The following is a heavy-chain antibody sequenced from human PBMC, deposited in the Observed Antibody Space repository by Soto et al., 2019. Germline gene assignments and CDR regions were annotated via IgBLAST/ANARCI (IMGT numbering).Heavy chain of an antibody. Sequence: ASVKVSCKASGYTFTSYYMHWVRQAPGQGLEWMGIINPSGGSTSYAQKFQGRVTMTRDTSTSTVYMELSSLRSEDTAVYYCATPMVRGVKYYGMDVWGQGTTVTVSS. CDR2: INPSGGST. D-gene: IGHD3-10*01. CDR3: ATPMVRGVKYYGMDV. V-gene: IGHV1-46*01. J-gene: IGHJ6*02. CDR1: GYTFTSYY.